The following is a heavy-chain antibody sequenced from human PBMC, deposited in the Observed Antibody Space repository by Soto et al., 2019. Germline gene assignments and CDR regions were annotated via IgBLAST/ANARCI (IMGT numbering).Heavy chain of an antibody. J-gene: IGHJ6*03. D-gene: IGHD2-2*01. V-gene: IGHV1-46*03. CDR1: GYTFITYG. CDR2: INPSGGST. CDR3: ARDVVVPAAGYMDV. Sequence: ASVKVSCTASGYTFITYGVSWVRQAPGQGLEWMGIINPSGGSTSYAQKFQGRVTVTRDTSTSTVYMELSSLRSEDTAVYYCARDVVVPAAGYMDVWGKGTTVTVSS.